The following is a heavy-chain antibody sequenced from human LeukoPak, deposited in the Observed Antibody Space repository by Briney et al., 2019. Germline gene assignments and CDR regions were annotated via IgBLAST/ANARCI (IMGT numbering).Heavy chain of an antibody. V-gene: IGHV4-39*01. D-gene: IGHD1-26*01. CDR3: ARRYSGSYPFDY. Sequence: SETLSLTCTVSGGSISSSSYYWGWIRQPPGKGLEWIGSIYYSGSTYYNPSLKSQVTISVDTSKNQFSLKLSSVTAADTAVYYCARRYSGSYPFDYWGQGTLVTVSS. CDR2: IYYSGST. J-gene: IGHJ4*02. CDR1: GGSISSSSYY.